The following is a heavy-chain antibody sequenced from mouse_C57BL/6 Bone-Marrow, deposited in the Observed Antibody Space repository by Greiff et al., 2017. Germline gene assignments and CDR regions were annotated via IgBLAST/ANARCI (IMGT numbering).Heavy chain of an antibody. CDR3: AREGWLLRNWYFDV. CDR2: IYPRDGST. V-gene: IGHV1-85*01. J-gene: IGHJ1*03. CDR1: GYTFTSYD. D-gene: IGHD2-3*01. Sequence: VQLQESGPELVKPGASVKLSCKASGYTFTSYDINWVKQRPGQGLEWIGWIYPRDGSTKYNEKFQGKATLTVDTSSSTAYMELHSLTSEDSAVYFCAREGWLLRNWYFDVWGTGTTVTVSS.